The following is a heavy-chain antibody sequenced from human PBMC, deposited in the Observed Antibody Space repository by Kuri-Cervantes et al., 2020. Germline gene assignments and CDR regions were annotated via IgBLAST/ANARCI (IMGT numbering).Heavy chain of an antibody. Sequence: GESLKISCAASGFTFSSYSMNWVRQAPGKGLEWVSYISSSSSTIYYADSVKGRFTISRDNAKNSLYLQMNSLRAEDTAVYYCARGSYYYDSSGFTAWGQGTLVTVSS. CDR1: GFTFSSYS. CDR3: ARGSYYYDSSGFTA. V-gene: IGHV3-48*04. D-gene: IGHD3-22*01. CDR2: ISSSSSTI. J-gene: IGHJ5*02.